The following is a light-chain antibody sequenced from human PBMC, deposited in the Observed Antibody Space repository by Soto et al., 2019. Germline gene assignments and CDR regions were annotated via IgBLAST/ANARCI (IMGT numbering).Light chain of an antibody. CDR3: KSYAGSNTYV. V-gene: IGLV2-8*01. CDR1: KGDIRVYDF. J-gene: IGLJ1*01. Sequence: QAVLTHPPSASGSPGHAVSISYTGSKGDIRVYDFVSWYQHHPGKAPRLIIYEVVQRPSGVPDRFSGSKSGNTASLTVSGLQAADEADYFCKSYAGSNTYVFGSGTKVTVL. CDR2: EVV.